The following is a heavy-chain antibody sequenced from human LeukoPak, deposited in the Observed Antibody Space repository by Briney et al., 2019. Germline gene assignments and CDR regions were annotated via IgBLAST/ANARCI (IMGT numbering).Heavy chain of an antibody. CDR3: ARPAMVRGVITTFDY. Sequence: GESLKISCKGSGYTFTSYWIGWVRQMPGKGLEWMGIIYPGDSDTRYSPSFQGQVTISADKSISTAYLQWSSLKASDTAMYYCARPAMVRGVITTFDYWGQGTLVTVSS. V-gene: IGHV5-51*01. CDR2: IYPGDSDT. D-gene: IGHD3-10*01. CDR1: GYTFTSYW. J-gene: IGHJ4*02.